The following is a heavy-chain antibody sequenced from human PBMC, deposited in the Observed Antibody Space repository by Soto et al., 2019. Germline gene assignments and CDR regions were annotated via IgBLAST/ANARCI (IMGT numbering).Heavy chain of an antibody. D-gene: IGHD5-12*01. Sequence: SETLSLTCTVSGGSIASYYWSWIRQPPGKGLEWIGYIYFSGSANYNPSLKSRVTISVDTSKNQFSLKLSSVTAADTAVYYCARRYSGYGDYWGQGTLVTVSS. V-gene: IGHV4-59*08. J-gene: IGHJ4*02. CDR3: ARRYSGYGDY. CDR1: GGSIASYY. CDR2: IYFSGSA.